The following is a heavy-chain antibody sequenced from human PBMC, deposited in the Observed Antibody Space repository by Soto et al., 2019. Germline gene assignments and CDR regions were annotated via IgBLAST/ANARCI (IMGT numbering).Heavy chain of an antibody. CDR2: ISAYNGNT. CDR1: GYTFTSYG. Sequence: QVQLVQSGAEVKKPGASVKVSCKASGYTFTSYGISWVRQAPGQGLEWLGWISAYNGNTNYAQKLQGRVTMTTDTSTSTAYMELRSLRSDDTAVYYCARGFGGSTGLPPFYYYYGMDVWGQGTTVTVSS. J-gene: IGHJ6*02. CDR3: ARGFGGSTGLPPFYYYYGMDV. D-gene: IGHD1-26*01. V-gene: IGHV1-18*01.